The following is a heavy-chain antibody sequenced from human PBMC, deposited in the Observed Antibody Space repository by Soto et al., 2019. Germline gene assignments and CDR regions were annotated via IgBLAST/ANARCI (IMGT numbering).Heavy chain of an antibody. J-gene: IGHJ6*02. Sequence: QVQLVQSGAEVKKPGSSVKVSCKASGGTFSSYTISWVRQAPGQGLEWMGRIIPILGIANYAQKFQGRVTINADKSASTAYMELSSLRSEDTGVYYCARGVTTVTGYGMDVWGQGTTVTVSS. CDR3: ARGVTTVTGYGMDV. V-gene: IGHV1-69*02. CDR2: IIPILGIA. CDR1: GGTFSSYT. D-gene: IGHD4-17*01.